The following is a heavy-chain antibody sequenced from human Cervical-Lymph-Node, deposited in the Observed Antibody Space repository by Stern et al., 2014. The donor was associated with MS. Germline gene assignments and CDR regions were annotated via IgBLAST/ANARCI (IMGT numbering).Heavy chain of an antibody. Sequence: VQLVQSGGGVVQPGRSLRLSCAASGFPFSTYGMHWVRQAPVKGLEWVGGIWDDENSNYYADSVKGRFTISRDSSKKTLYLQMNSLRAEATAVYYCARDACGSGCPHWLGTFDYWGQGTLVTGSS. V-gene: IGHV3-33*01. D-gene: IGHD6-25*01. CDR3: ARDACGSGCPHWLGTFDY. J-gene: IGHJ4*02. CDR2: IWDDENSN. CDR1: GFPFSTYG.